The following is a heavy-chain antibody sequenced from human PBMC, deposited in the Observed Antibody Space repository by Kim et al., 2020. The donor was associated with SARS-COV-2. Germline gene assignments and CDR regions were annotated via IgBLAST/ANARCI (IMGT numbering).Heavy chain of an antibody. CDR3: ARVKSYGGLYYYYGMDV. J-gene: IGHJ6*02. CDR2: IIPIFGTA. D-gene: IGHD3-10*01. V-gene: IGHV1-69*13. Sequence: SVKVSCKASGGTFSSYAISWVRQAPGQGLEWMGGIIPIFGTANYAQKFQGRVTITADESTSTAYMELSSLRSEDTAVYYCARVKSYGGLYYYYGMDVWGQGTTVTVSS. CDR1: GGTFSSYA.